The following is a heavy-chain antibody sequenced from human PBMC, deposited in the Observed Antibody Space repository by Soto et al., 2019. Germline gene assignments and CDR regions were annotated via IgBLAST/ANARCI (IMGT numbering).Heavy chain of an antibody. CDR2: IKQDGSEK. CDR3: ARDNGLSESLPLDY. CDR1: GFTFSSYW. D-gene: IGHD3-3*01. J-gene: IGHJ4*02. Sequence: GGCLRRSCAASGFTFSSYWMSWVRQAPGKGLERVANIKQDGSEKYYVDSVKGRFTISRDNSKNSLYLQMNSLRAEDTAVYYCARDNGLSESLPLDYWGQVTLVTVYS. V-gene: IGHV3-7*01.